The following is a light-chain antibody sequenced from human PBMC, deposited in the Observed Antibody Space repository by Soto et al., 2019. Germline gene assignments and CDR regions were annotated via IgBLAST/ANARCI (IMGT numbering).Light chain of an antibody. Sequence: QSALTQPPSASGTPGQRVTISCSGSNSNIGSNTVNWYQQVPGTAPKLLIYSNNQRPSGVPDRFSGSKSGTSASLAISGPQSEDEADYYCAAWDDSLNGYVFGAGTKVTVL. V-gene: IGLV1-44*01. CDR1: NSNIGSNT. CDR2: SNN. CDR3: AAWDDSLNGYV. J-gene: IGLJ1*01.